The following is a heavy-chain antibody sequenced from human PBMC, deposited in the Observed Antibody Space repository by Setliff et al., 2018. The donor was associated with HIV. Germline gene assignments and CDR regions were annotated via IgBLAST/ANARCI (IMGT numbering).Heavy chain of an antibody. CDR3: VRERRLYDSSPYYFDVFDV. J-gene: IGHJ3*01. CDR2: IIPVLGTA. D-gene: IGHD3-22*01. Sequence: RASVKVSCKASGGSFTSYSVSWVRQAPGQGLEWMGGIIPVLGTANYAQKFQGRVTITADESTNTAYMEVTGLRSDDTAVYYCVRERRLYDSSPYYFDVFDVWGQGTMVTVSS. V-gene: IGHV1-69*13. CDR1: GGSFTSYS.